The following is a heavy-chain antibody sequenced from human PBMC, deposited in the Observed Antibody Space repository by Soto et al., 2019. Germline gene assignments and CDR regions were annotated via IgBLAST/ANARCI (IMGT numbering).Heavy chain of an antibody. J-gene: IGHJ6*04. CDR1: GASLNVEGYY. V-gene: IGHV4-31*03. CDR3: VRVQSWDTKHYADV. CDR2: IYYTGST. D-gene: IGHD4-17*01. Sequence: SETLSLTCTVSGASLNVEGYYLSWIRQHPDRGLEWIVYIYYTGSTYSNPALGSRVSISQDASQNQFSLQLTSVTAADTAVYFCVRVQSWDTKHYADVWGRGTTVTVSS.